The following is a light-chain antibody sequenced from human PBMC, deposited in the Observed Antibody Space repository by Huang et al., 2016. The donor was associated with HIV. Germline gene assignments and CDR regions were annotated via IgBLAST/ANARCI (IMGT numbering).Light chain of an antibody. J-gene: IGKJ4*01. CDR1: QSVLFSSNKKDY. Sequence: DIVMTQSPDSLAVSLGERATINCKSSQSVLFSSNKKDYLAWYQQKPGQSPKLLISWTSTRESGVPGRFSGSWSGTDFTLTISSLQAEDVAGYYCQQYYSTPLTFGGGTKVEIK. V-gene: IGKV4-1*01. CDR2: WTS. CDR3: QQYYSTPLT.